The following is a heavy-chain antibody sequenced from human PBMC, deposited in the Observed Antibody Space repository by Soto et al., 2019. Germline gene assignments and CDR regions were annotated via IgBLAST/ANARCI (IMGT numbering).Heavy chain of an antibody. CDR1: GGTFSTYT. CDR2: IIPIIGII. D-gene: IGHD2-2*01. V-gene: IGHV1-69*02. Sequence: SVKVSCKASGGTFSTYTITWVRQAPGQGLEWMGRIIPIIGIINYAQKFQGRVTISADKFTGTAYMELTGLRSDDTAVYYCARIADCSTTSCSFPSRFHVRGYYYYYGLDVSGQGTTVTVSS. J-gene: IGHJ6*02. CDR3: ARIADCSTTSCSFPSRFHVRGYYYYYGLDV.